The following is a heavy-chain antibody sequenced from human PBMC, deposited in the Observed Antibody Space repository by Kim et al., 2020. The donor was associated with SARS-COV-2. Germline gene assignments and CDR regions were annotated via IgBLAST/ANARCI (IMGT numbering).Heavy chain of an antibody. CDR3: ARQVVSAWFNFDW. Sequence: SETLSLTCTLSASSLSLGYYWGWVRQSPGKGLEWLGSISHSGNTYYNLSLKNRLTISVDTSKKQFSLKVTSVTAADTAMYYCARQVVSAWFNFDWWGQGT. CDR1: ASSLSLGYY. J-gene: IGHJ3*01. D-gene: IGHD2-15*01. CDR2: ISHSGNT. V-gene: IGHV4-38-2*02.